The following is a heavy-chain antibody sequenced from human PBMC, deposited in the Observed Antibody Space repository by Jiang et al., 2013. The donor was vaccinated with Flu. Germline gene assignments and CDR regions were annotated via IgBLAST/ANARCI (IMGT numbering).Heavy chain of an antibody. D-gene: IGHD3-22*01. J-gene: IGHJ4*02. CDR3: AKALGLWVYDSSGYDDY. Sequence: VQLLESGGGVVQPGRSLRLSCAASGFTFSSYGMHWVRQAPGKGLEWVAIISYDGSYKYYADSVKGRFTISRDNSKNTLYLQMNSLRAEDTAVYYCAKALGLWVYDSSGYDDYWGQGTLVTVSS. CDR2: ISYDGSYK. CDR1: GFTFSSYG. V-gene: IGHV3-30*18.